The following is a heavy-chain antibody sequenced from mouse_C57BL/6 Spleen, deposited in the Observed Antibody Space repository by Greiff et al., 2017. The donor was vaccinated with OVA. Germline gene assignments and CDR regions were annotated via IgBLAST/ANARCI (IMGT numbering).Heavy chain of an antibody. CDR1: GYTFTSYW. J-gene: IGHJ2*01. Sequence: VQLQQSGTVLARPGASVKMSCKTSGYTFTSYWMHWVKQRPGQGLEWIGAIYPGNSDTSYNQKFKGKAKLTAVTSASTAYMELSSLTNEDSAVYYCTRALLLRYYFDYWGQGTTLTVSS. V-gene: IGHV1-5*01. CDR3: TRALLLRYYFDY. D-gene: IGHD1-1*01. CDR2: IYPGNSDT.